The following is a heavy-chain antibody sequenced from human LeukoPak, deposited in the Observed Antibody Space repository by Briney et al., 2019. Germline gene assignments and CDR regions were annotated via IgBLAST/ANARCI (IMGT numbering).Heavy chain of an antibody. CDR1: VGSISSYD. D-gene: IGHD6-19*01. J-gene: IGHJ4*02. CDR2: IYYSGST. V-gene: IGHV4-59*01. Sequence: SETLSLTCTVSVGSISSYDWSWIRQPPGKGPEWIGYIYYSGSTNYNPSLKSRVTISVDTSKNQFSLKLSSVTAADAAVYYCARHYSSGWYGYWGQGTLVTVSS. CDR3: ARHYSSGWYGY.